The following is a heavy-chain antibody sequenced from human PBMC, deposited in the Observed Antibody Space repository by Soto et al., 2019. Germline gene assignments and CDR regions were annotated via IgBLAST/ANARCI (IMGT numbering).Heavy chain of an antibody. Sequence: PGWSLRLSCAASGFTFSSYAMSWVRQAPGKGLEWVSAISGSGGSTYYADSVKGRFTISRDNSKNTLYLQMNSLRAEDTAVYYCAKVFYVWGSYRYTRSSAPSMDFDYWGQGTLVTVSS. CDR3: AKVFYVWGSYRYTRSSAPSMDFDY. CDR1: GFTFSSYA. CDR2: ISGSGGST. D-gene: IGHD3-16*02. J-gene: IGHJ4*02. V-gene: IGHV3-23*01.